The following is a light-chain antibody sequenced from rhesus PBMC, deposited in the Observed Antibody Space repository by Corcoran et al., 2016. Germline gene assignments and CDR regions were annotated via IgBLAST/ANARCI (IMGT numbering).Light chain of an antibody. CDR2: GVS. CDR3: EQTLQTPFT. CDR1: QSLLHSNGYTS. Sequence: DIVMTQTPLSLSVPPGEPASISCRSSQSLLHSNGYTSLHWYLPKPGQSPHLLFYGVSNRASGVPDRFGGSGSGTDFTLKISRVEAEDVGVYYCEQTLQTPFTFGPGTKLDIK. V-gene: IGKV2-78*01. J-gene: IGKJ3*01.